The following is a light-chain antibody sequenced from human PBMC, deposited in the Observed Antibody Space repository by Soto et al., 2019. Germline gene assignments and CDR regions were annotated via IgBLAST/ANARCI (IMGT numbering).Light chain of an antibody. Sequence: EIVLTQSPGTLSLSPGERATLSCRASQTISSSYLVWYRQKPGHAPRLLIYGASSRATGIPDRFSGSGSGTDFTLTISRLEPEDFAVYYCQQYGNSRTFGQGTKVEIK. V-gene: IGKV3-20*01. CDR1: QTISSSY. CDR2: GAS. CDR3: QQYGNSRT. J-gene: IGKJ1*01.